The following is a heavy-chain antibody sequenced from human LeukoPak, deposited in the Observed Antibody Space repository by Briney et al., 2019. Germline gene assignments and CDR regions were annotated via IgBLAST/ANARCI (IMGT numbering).Heavy chain of an antibody. D-gene: IGHD5-24*01. Sequence: GRSLRLSCAASGFTFSSYGMHWGRHAPGKGLEWVAVISYDGSNKYYADSVKGRFTISTDNSKNTLYLQMSSLRAEDTAVYYCAHGGRWLQLDYWGEGTLVTVSP. V-gene: IGHV3-30*03. CDR1: GFTFSSYG. J-gene: IGHJ4*02. CDR2: ISYDGSNK. CDR3: AHGGRWLQLDY.